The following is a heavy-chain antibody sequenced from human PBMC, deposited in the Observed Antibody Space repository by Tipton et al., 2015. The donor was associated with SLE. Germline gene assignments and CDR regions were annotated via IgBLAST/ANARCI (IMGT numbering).Heavy chain of an antibody. Sequence: GSLRLSCAAPGFTFSTYAMSWVRQAPGKGLEWVSTIDILSGDTTYYADSVKGRFTISRDNSKNTLYLQMDSLRAEDTAVYYCAKDTRIVGANAFQDYFDYWGQGTLVTVSS. V-gene: IGHV3-23*01. CDR2: IDILSGDTT. CDR3: AKDTRIVGANAFQDYFDY. J-gene: IGHJ4*02. D-gene: IGHD1-26*01. CDR1: GFTFSTYA.